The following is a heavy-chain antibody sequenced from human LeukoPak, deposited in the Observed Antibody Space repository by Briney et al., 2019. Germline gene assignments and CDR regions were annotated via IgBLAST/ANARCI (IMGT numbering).Heavy chain of an antibody. D-gene: IGHD6-19*01. Sequence: SETLSLTCTVSGGSISSYYWSWIRQPPGKGLEWIGYIYYSGSTNYNPSLKSRVTISVDTSKNQFSLELSSVTAADTAVYYCARDKDSYSSGWNYFDYWGQGTLVTVSS. CDR2: IYYSGST. CDR3: ARDKDSYSSGWNYFDY. J-gene: IGHJ4*02. V-gene: IGHV4-59*01. CDR1: GGSISSYY.